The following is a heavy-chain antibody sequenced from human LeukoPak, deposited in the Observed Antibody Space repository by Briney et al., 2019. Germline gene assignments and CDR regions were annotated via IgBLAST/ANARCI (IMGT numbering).Heavy chain of an antibody. V-gene: IGHV3-7*01. Sequence: GGSLRLSCAASGFTFSSYWMSWVRQAPGKGLEWVANRKQDGSEKYYVDSVKGRFTISRDNAKNSLYLQMNSLRAEDTAVYYCARVIITFGGVIVLFDYWGQGTLVTVSS. CDR1: GFTFSSYW. CDR2: RKQDGSEK. CDR3: ARVIITFGGVIVLFDY. J-gene: IGHJ4*02. D-gene: IGHD3-16*02.